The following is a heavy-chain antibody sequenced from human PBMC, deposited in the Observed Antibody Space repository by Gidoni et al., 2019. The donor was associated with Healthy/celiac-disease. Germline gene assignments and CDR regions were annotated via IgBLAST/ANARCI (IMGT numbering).Heavy chain of an antibody. D-gene: IGHD3-10*01. CDR1: GGSIRSSSYY. CDR3: ARHSHEGWFGELLVATYYFDY. Sequence: QLQLQESGPGLVKPSETLSLTCTVSGGSIRSSSYYWGWIRQPPGKGLEWIGSIYYSGSTYYNPSLKSRVTISVDTSNNQFSLKLSSVTAADTAVYYCARHSHEGWFGELLVATYYFDYWGQGTLVTVSS. CDR2: IYYSGST. V-gene: IGHV4-39*01. J-gene: IGHJ4*02.